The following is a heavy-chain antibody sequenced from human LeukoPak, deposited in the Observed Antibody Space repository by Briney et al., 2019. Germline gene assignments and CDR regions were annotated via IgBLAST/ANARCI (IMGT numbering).Heavy chain of an antibody. CDR1: GFTFSSYG. Sequence: GGSLRLSCAASGFTFSSYGMHWVRQAPGKGLEWVAVIWYDGSNKYYADSVKGRFTISRDNSKNTLYLQMNNLRAEDTAVYYCAKEGGYCSSTSCSSFDYWGQGTLVTVSS. CDR3: AKEGGYCSSTSCSSFDY. D-gene: IGHD2-2*01. CDR2: IWYDGSNK. V-gene: IGHV3-33*06. J-gene: IGHJ4*02.